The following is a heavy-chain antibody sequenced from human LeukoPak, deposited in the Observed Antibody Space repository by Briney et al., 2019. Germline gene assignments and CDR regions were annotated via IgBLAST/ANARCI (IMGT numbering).Heavy chain of an antibody. Sequence: ASVKVSCKASGYTFTSYDINWVRQATGQGLEWMGWMNPNSGNTGYAQKFQGRVTMTRNTSISTAYMELSSLRSEDTAVYYCARAELLWFGELPYYFDYWGQGTLVTVSS. CDR2: MNPNSGNT. V-gene: IGHV1-8*01. CDR1: GYTFTSYD. CDR3: ARAELLWFGELPYYFDY. D-gene: IGHD3-10*01. J-gene: IGHJ4*02.